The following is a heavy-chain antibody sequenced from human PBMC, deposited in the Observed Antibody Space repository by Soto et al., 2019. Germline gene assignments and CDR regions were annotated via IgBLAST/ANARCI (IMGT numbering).Heavy chain of an antibody. Sequence: TSETLSLTCAVSGGSISSSNWWSWVRQPPGKGLEWIGEIYHSGSTNYNPSLKSRVTISVDKSKNQFSLKLSSVTAADTAVYYCARVYYGSGAKYDYWGQGTLVTVSS. D-gene: IGHD3-10*01. J-gene: IGHJ4*02. CDR1: GGSISSSNW. CDR3: ARVYYGSGAKYDY. V-gene: IGHV4-4*02. CDR2: IYHSGST.